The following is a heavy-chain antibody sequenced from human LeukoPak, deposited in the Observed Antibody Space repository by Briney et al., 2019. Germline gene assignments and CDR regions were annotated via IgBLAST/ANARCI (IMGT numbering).Heavy chain of an antibody. CDR2: ISGSDDST. D-gene: IGHD2-15*01. CDR1: GFTVSSNY. V-gene: IGHV3-23*01. Sequence: PGGSLRLSCAASGFTVSSNYMSWVRQAPGKGLEWVSIISGSDDSTYYADSVKGRFTISRDNSKNTLYLQMNSLRAEDTAVYYCAKALGYCSGGSCRPLLDYWGQGTLVTVSS. J-gene: IGHJ4*02. CDR3: AKALGYCSGGSCRPLLDY.